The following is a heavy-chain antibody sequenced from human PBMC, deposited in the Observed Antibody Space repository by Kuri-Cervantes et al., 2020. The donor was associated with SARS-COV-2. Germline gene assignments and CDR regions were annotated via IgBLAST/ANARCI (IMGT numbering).Heavy chain of an antibody. V-gene: IGHV3-30-3*01. CDR2: ISYDGSNK. D-gene: IGHD3-22*01. Sequence: GESLKISCEASGFTFSSYAMHWVRQAPGKGLEWVAVISYDGSNKYYADSVKGRFTISRDNSKNTLYLQMNSLRAEDTAVYYCARVYRPARYYDSSGYSLFDYWGQGTLVTVSS. CDR1: GFTFSSYA. CDR3: ARVYRPARYYDSSGYSLFDY. J-gene: IGHJ4*02.